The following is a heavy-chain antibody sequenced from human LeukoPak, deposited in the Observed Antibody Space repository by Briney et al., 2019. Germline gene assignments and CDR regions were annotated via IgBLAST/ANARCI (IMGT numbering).Heavy chain of an antibody. CDR3: AGGRTQGYVDY. V-gene: IGHV4-59*01. CDR1: GGSISSYY. J-gene: IGHJ4*02. Sequence: SQTLSLTCTVSGGSISSYYWSWIRQPPGKGLEWIGYIYYSGSTNYNPSLKSRVTISVDTSKNQFSLKLSSVTAADTAVYYCAGGRTQGYVDYWGQGTLVTVSS. D-gene: IGHD2-2*01. CDR2: IYYSGST.